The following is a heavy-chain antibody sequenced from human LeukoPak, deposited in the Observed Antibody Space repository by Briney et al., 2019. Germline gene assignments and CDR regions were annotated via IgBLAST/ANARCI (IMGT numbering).Heavy chain of an antibody. CDR1: GGSISSYY. Sequence: SETLSLTCTVSGGSISSYYWSWIRQPAGKGLEWVGRIYTSGSTNYNPSLKSRVTMSVDTSKNQFSLKLSSVTAADTAVYYCARGGCSGGSCSTHNYYYYYMDVWGKGTTVTVSS. D-gene: IGHD2-15*01. CDR3: ARGGCSGGSCSTHNYYYYYMDV. J-gene: IGHJ6*03. V-gene: IGHV4-4*07. CDR2: IYTSGST.